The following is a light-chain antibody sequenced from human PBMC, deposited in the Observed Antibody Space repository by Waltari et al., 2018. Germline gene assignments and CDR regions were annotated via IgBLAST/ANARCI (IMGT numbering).Light chain of an antibody. V-gene: IGLV3-19*01. Sequence: SSELTQDPAVSVAMGQTVRITCQGDSLRSYYASWYQQRPGQAPILVIYDKNNRPSGVPDRFSGSSSHNTGSLTITGAQAKDEASYCCHSRDASGVAGSFGGGTKLTVL. CDR1: SLRSYY. J-gene: IGLJ2*01. CDR2: DKN. CDR3: HSRDASGVAGS.